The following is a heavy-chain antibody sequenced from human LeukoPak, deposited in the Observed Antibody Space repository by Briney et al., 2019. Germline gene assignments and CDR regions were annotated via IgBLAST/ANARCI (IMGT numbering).Heavy chain of an antibody. V-gene: IGHV3-7*01. J-gene: IGHJ5*01. Sequence: GGSLRLSCVASGFTFRTYWMTWVRQAPGKGLEWVAKIRGDGGETSYGDSVKGRFTISRDNADNSIHLQMTSLRADDSAVYFCARDQRCRDSACYSTDFFDSWGQGTQVSVSS. CDR2: IRGDGGET. CDR3: ARDQRCRDSACYSTDFFDS. CDR1: GFTFRTYW. D-gene: IGHD2-21*02.